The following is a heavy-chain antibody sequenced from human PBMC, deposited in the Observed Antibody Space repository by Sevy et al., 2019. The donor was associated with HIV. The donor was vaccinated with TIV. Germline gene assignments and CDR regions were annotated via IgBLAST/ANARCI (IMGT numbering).Heavy chain of an antibody. CDR2: VYYTGGT. J-gene: IGHJ3*02. Sequence: SETLSLTCTVSGGSINSDHWNWIRQPPGKGLEWIGYVYYTGGTNYNPSLKNRVTISVDRTKNPVSLKLTSVTAADTAVYYCARRNDFDIWGQGTMVTVSS. V-gene: IGHV4-59*08. CDR3: ARRNDFDI. CDR1: GGSINSDH.